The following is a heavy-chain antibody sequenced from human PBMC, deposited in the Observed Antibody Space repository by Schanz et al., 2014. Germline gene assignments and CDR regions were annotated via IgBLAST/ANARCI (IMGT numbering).Heavy chain of an antibody. Sequence: VQLLESGGGLVKPGGSLTLSCAASRFTVTNAWMSWVRQAPGKGLEWVAVIWSDGTNEYYADSVKGRFTISGDSSKYTVYLQMNSLRADDTAVYYCAKGPYYYYYMDVWGNGTTVTVSS. CDR1: RFTVTNAW. V-gene: IGHV3-33*08. J-gene: IGHJ6*03. CDR2: IWSDGTNE. CDR3: AKGPYYYYYMDV.